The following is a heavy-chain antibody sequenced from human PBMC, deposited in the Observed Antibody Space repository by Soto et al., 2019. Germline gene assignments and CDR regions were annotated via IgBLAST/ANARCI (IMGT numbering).Heavy chain of an antibody. J-gene: IGHJ1*01. CDR1: GGSISSGGYY. D-gene: IGHD3-10*01. CDR3: ATLGFTMVRGVRPFEYFQH. V-gene: IGHV4-31*01. Sequence: QVQLQESGPGLVKPSQTLSLTCTVSGGSISSGGYYWSWIRQHPGKGLEWIGYIYYSGSTYYNPSLKSLVTISVDTSKNQFSLKLSSVTAADTAVYYCATLGFTMVRGVRPFEYFQHWGQGTLVTVSS. CDR2: IYYSGST.